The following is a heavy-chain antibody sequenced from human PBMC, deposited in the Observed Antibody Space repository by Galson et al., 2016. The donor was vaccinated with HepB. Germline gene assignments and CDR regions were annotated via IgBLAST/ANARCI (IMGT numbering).Heavy chain of an antibody. J-gene: IGHJ6*02. V-gene: IGHV1-18*01. CDR3: ARVGAYYDLSFGYPRPREGSGLDV. Sequence: SVKVSCKASGFNFDTYIITWVRQAPGQGLECMGWISPYNKTSYVEKFQGRVTMTIDTSTDTAYMEMGSLTSVDTAVYYCARVGAYYDLSFGYPRPREGSGLDVWGQGTTIIVSS. CDR1: GFNFDTYI. CDR2: ISPYNKT. D-gene: IGHD3-3*01.